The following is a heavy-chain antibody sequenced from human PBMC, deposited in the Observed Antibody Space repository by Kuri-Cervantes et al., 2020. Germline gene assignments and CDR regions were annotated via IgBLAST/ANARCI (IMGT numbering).Heavy chain of an antibody. CDR1: GFTFSSYW. D-gene: IGHD2-15*01. Sequence: GESLKTSCAASGFTFSSYWMSWVRQAPGKGLEWVANIKQDGGEKYYVDSVKGRFTISRDNAKNTMYLQMNSLRAEDTAVYYCARGGWSGGSCYDADYYFYYYGMDVWGQGTTVTVSS. J-gene: IGHJ6*02. CDR2: IKQDGGEK. V-gene: IGHV3-7*01. CDR3: ARGGWSGGSCYDADYYFYYYGMDV.